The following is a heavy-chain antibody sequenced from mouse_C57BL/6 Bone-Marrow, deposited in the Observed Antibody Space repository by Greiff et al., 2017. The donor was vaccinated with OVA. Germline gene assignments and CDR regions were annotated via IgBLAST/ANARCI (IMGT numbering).Heavy chain of an antibody. CDR3: ARYTAPSYYSNEAMDY. J-gene: IGHJ4*01. V-gene: IGHV7-3*01. Sequence: EVKVEESGGGLVQPGGSLSLSCAASGFTFTDYYMSWVRQPPGKALEWLGFIRNKANGYTTEYSASVKGRFTISRDNSQSILYLQMNALGAEDSATYYCARYTAPSYYSNEAMDYWGQGTSVTVSS. CDR1: GFTFTDYY. CDR2: IRNKANGYTT. D-gene: IGHD2-5*01.